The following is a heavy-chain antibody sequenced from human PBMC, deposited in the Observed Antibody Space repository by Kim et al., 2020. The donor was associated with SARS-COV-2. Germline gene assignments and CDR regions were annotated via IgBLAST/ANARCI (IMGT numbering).Heavy chain of an antibody. CDR2: ISGSGGST. V-gene: IGHV3-23*01. D-gene: IGHD3-22*01. CDR1: GFTFSSYA. J-gene: IGHJ3*02. Sequence: GGSLRLSCAASGFTFSSYAMSWVRQAPGKGLEWVSAISGSGGSTYYADSVKGRFTISRDNSKNTLYLQMNSLRAEDTAVYYCAKDRTYYYDSSGYSGDAFDIWGQGTMVTVSS. CDR3: AKDRTYYYDSSGYSGDAFDI.